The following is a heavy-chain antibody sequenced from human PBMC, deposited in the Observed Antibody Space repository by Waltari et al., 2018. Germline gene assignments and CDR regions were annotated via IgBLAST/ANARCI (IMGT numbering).Heavy chain of an antibody. D-gene: IGHD5-18*01. CDR3: ARFNQYSSSKYFDV. Sequence: QLQLQESGPGVVKPSETLSPTSDASGGSIRHNYWSWIRQSPGTGLESIGFFYYTGSTIYNPSLESRATISVDRSKSQVSLTLTSVTTADTAVYFCARFNQYSSSKYFDVWGRGMLVTVSS. CDR2: FYYTGST. J-gene: IGHJ2*01. V-gene: IGHV4-59*01. CDR1: GGSIRHNY.